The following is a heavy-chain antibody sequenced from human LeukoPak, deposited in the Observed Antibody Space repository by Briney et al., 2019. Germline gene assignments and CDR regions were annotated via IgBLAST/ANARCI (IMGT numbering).Heavy chain of an antibody. CDR3: AKDKDYGYYMDV. J-gene: IGHJ6*03. CDR1: GFTFSSYG. D-gene: IGHD3-16*01. Sequence: GRSLRLSCAASGFTFSSYGMHCVRQAPGKGLEWVAVIWYDGSDKYYADSVKGRFTISSDNSKNTLYLQINSLRAEDTAVYYCAKDKDYGYYMDVWGKGTTVTVSS. V-gene: IGHV3-33*06. CDR2: IWYDGSDK.